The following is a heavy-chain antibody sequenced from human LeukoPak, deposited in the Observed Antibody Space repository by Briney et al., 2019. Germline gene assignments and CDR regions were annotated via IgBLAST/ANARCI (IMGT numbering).Heavy chain of an antibody. V-gene: IGHV3-15*01. CDR3: TCVAAAESGDY. J-gene: IGHJ4*02. CDR2: IKSKTDGGTT. D-gene: IGHD6-13*01. Sequence: GGSLRLSCAASGFTLSNAWMSWVRQAPGKGLEWVGRIKSKTDGGTTDYAAPVKGRFTISRDDSKNTLYLQMNSLKTEDTAVYYCTCVAAAESGDYWGQGTLVTVSS. CDR1: GFTLSNAW.